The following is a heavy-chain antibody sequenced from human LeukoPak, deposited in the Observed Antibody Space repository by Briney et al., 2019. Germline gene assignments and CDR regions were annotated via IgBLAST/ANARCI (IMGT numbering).Heavy chain of an antibody. CDR2: ISSSSYI. CDR3: ARDPHMYDSSGYYLGTDY. D-gene: IGHD3-22*01. V-gene: IGHV3-21*01. J-gene: IGHJ4*02. Sequence: PGGSLRLSCAASGFTFSSYSMNWVRQAPGKGLEWVSSISSSSYIYYADSVKGRFTISRDNAKNSLYLQMNSLRAEDTAVYYCARDPHMYDSSGYYLGTDYWGQGTLVTVSS. CDR1: GFTFSSYS.